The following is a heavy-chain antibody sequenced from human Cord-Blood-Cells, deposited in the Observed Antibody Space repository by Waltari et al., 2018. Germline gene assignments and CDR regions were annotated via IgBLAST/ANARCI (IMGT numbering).Heavy chain of an antibody. J-gene: IGHJ6*03. V-gene: IGHV1-69*09. CDR2: NIPILGIA. D-gene: IGHD4-4*01. CDR3: ARDLGYSNYYYYYMDV. Sequence: QVQLVQSGAEVKKPGSSVKVSCKASGGTFSSYAISWVRQAPGQGLEWMGRNIPILGIANYAQRFQGRFTITADKSTSTAYMELSSLRSEDTAVYYCARDLGYSNYYYYYMDVWGKGTTVTVSS. CDR1: GGTFSSYA.